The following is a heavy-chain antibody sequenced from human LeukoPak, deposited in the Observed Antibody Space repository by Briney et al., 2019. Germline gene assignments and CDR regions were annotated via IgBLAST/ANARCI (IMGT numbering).Heavy chain of an antibody. D-gene: IGHD3-10*01. CDR1: GGSISSYY. CDR2: IYYSGST. CDR3: ARVIDYYGSGSYVDY. V-gene: IGHV4-59*01. Sequence: KPSETLSLTCTVSGGSISSYYWSWIRQPPGKGLEWIGYIYYSGSTNYNPSLKSRVTISVDTSKNQFSLKLSSVTAADTAVYYCARVIDYYGSGSYVDYWGQGILVTVSS. J-gene: IGHJ4*02.